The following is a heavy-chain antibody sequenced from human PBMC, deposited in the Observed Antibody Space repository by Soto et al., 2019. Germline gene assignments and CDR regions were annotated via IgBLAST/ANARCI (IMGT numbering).Heavy chain of an antibody. J-gene: IGHJ6*03. Sequence: QVQLQQWGAGLLKPSETLSLTCAVYGGSFSGYYWSWIRQPPGKGLEWIGEINNSGSTNYNPALKSRVPISVATSKNQFSLKLSSVTAADTAVYYCARGRGRVYYYYYYMGVWGKGTTVTVSS. CDR2: INNSGST. V-gene: IGHV4-34*01. CDR1: GGSFSGYY. D-gene: IGHD3-10*01. CDR3: ARGRGRVYYYYYYMGV.